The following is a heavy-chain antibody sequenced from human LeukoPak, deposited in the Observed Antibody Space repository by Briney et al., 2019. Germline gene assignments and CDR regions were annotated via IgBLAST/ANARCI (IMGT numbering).Heavy chain of an antibody. V-gene: IGHV3-53*01. CDR1: GFTVNSNY. CDR3: ARGGGYYAIDY. J-gene: IGHJ4*02. CDR2: VYADDTT. Sequence: QAGGSLRLSCAASGFTVNSNYMNWVRQAPEKGLEWVSVVYADDTTYYADSVKGRFTISRDNSKNTLYLQMNNLRAEDTAVYYCARGGGYYAIDYWGQGTLVTVSS. D-gene: IGHD1-26*01.